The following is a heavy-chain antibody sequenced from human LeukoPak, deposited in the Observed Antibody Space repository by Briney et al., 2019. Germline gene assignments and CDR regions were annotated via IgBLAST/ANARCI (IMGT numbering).Heavy chain of an antibody. Sequence: PSETLSLTCTVSGGSIRAYYWSWIRQPPGKGLEWIGYIYHPGSTYYNPSLKSRVTISIDRSKNQFSLRLSSVTAADTAVYYCARGTASRFQHWGQGTLVTVSS. J-gene: IGHJ1*01. V-gene: IGHV4-30-2*01. CDR2: IYHPGST. CDR1: GGSIRAYY. CDR3: ARGTASRFQH.